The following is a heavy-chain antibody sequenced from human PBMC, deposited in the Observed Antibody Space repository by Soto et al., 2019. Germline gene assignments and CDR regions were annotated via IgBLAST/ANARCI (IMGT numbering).Heavy chain of an antibody. CDR2: TYYRSKWYN. CDR3: ARDPGRGVPAAMPAQYFQH. V-gene: IGHV6-1*01. D-gene: IGHD2-2*01. J-gene: IGHJ1*01. Sequence: SPTLSLTCAISGDSVSSNSAAWNWIRQSPSRGLEWLGRTYYRSKWYNDYAVSVKSRVTINPDTSKNQFSLQLNSVTPEDTAVYYCARDPGRGVPAAMPAQYFQHWGQGTLVTVSS. CDR1: GDSVSSNSAA.